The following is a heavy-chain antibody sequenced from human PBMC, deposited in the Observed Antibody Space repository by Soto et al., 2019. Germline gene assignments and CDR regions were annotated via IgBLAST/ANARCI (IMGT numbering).Heavy chain of an antibody. CDR2: ISGSGGST. CDR1: GFTFSSYA. V-gene: IGHV3-23*01. Sequence: GGSLRLSCAASGFTFSSYAMSWVRQAPGKGLEWVSAISGSGGSTYYADSVKGRFTTSRDNSKNTLYLQMNSLRAEDTAVYYCAKVPYCSGGSCYGNNWFDPWGQGTLVTVSS. D-gene: IGHD2-15*01. J-gene: IGHJ5*02. CDR3: AKVPYCSGGSCYGNNWFDP.